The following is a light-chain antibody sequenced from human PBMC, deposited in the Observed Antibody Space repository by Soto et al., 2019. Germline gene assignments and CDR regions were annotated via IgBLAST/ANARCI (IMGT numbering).Light chain of an antibody. V-gene: IGKV3-11*01. CDR1: QSVSGH. CDR2: DAS. Sequence: EIVLTQSPATLSLSPGERATLSCRASQSVSGHLAWYQQKPGQAPRLLIYDASNRATGIPARFSGSGSGTDFPLTISSLEPEDFAVYYCQQRGNWPPFTFGGGTKVEI. J-gene: IGKJ4*01. CDR3: QQRGNWPPFT.